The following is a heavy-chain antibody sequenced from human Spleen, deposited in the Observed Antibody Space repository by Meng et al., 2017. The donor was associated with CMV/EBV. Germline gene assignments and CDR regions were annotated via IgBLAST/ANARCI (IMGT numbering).Heavy chain of an antibody. Sequence: CKASGYPFTNYGISWVRQAPGQGLEWMGCISAYNGNTNYAQNFQGRVTMTTDTHTTTAYMEPRSLRSDDTAIYFCARDRATRAYYFDYWGQGTLVTVSS. D-gene: IGHD1-1*01. J-gene: IGHJ4*02. V-gene: IGHV1-18*01. CDR2: ISAYNGNT. CDR1: GYPFTNYG. CDR3: ARDRATRAYYFDY.